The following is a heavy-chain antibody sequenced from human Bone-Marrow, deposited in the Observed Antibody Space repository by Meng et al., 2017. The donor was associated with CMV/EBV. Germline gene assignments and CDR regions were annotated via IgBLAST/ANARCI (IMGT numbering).Heavy chain of an antibody. CDR3: ARTPWDYGGNSYYFDY. CDR2: IYYSGST. V-gene: IGHV4-59*01. J-gene: IGHJ4*02. Sequence: SETLSLTCGVSGGSISSYYWSWIRQPPGKGLEWIGYIYYSGSTNYNPSLKSRVTISVDTSKNQFSLKLSSVTAADTAVYYCARTPWDYGGNSYYFDYWGQGTLVTVSS. D-gene: IGHD4-23*01. CDR1: GGSISSYY.